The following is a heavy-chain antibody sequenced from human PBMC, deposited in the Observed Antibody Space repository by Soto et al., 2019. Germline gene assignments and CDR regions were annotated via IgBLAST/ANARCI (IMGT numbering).Heavy chain of an antibody. J-gene: IGHJ4*02. CDR1: GFTFSNSP. CDR2: VGKSGEAT. V-gene: IGHV3-23*01. CDR3: VAGTTITTPYYPDS. D-gene: IGHD4-4*01. Sequence: EVQLLESGGGLVQSGGSLRLSCAASGFTFSNSPMAWVRQAPGRGLEWVSSVGKSGEATYYADSVKDRSTISTHNSKNAPYLQMNSLPAADTAVYYCVAGTTITTPYYPDSSGQGTLVTVSS.